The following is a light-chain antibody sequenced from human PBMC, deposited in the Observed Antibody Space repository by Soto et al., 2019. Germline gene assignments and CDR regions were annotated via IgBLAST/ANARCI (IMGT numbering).Light chain of an antibody. J-gene: IGKJ5*01. CDR1: QGISRY. Sequence: IRMTQSPSSLSASTGDRVTITCRASQGISRYLNWYQQKPGKAPNLLIYVASSLQSEVPSRFSSSGSGTDFTLTITSLQPEDFATYYCQQSYGTPITFGQGTRLEIK. V-gene: IGKV1-39*01. CDR2: VAS. CDR3: QQSYGTPIT.